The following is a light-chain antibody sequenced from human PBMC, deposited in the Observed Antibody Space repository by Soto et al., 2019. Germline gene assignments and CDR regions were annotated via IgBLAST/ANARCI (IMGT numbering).Light chain of an antibody. J-gene: IGLJ3*02. Sequence: QSVLTQPASVSGSPGQSITISCTGTSSNVGGYNYVSWFQQHPGKAPKLLIYGDSNRPSGISNRFSGSKSANTASLTISGLQAEDEADYYCSSYTSDSTWAFGGGTKVTVL. CDR3: SSYTSDSTWA. CDR2: GDS. V-gene: IGLV2-14*01. CDR1: SSNVGGYNY.